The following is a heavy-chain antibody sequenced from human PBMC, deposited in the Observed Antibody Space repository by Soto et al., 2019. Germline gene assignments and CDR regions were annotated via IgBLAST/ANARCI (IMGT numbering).Heavy chain of an antibody. J-gene: IGHJ6*03. CDR1: GYTFTSYD. Sequence: ASVKVSCKASGYTFTSYDINWVRQATGQGLEWMGWMNPNSGNTGYAQKFQGRVTMTRNTSISTAYMELSSLRSEDTAVYYCARVVEGDFWSGYYSLHYYYMDVWGKGTTVTVSS. CDR3: ARVVEGDFWSGYYSLHYYYMDV. V-gene: IGHV1-8*01. CDR2: MNPNSGNT. D-gene: IGHD3-3*01.